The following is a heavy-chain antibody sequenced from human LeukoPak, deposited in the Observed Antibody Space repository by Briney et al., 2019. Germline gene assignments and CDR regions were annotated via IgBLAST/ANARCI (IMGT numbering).Heavy chain of an antibody. CDR2: IYTSGST. CDR3: GAAAGTGRYYYYYMDV. CDR1: GGSISSYY. D-gene: IGHD6-13*01. V-gene: IGHV4-4*07. Sequence: PSETLSLTCTVSGGSISSYYWSWIRQPAGKGLEWIGRIYTSGSTNYNPSLKSRVTISVDTSKNQFSLKLSSVTAADTAVYYCGAAAGTGRYYYYYMDVWGKGTTVTVSS. J-gene: IGHJ6*03.